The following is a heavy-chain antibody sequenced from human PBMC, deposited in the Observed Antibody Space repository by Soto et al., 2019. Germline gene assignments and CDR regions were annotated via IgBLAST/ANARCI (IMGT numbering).Heavy chain of an antibody. CDR3: AKVAGVATGGTVGGLDP. CDR2: ISSSSSYI. V-gene: IGHV3-21*03. J-gene: IGHJ5*02. Sequence: KPGGSLRLSCAASGFTFSSYSMNWVRQAPGKGLEWVSSISSSSSYIYYADSVKGRFTISRDNSKNTLYLQMPSLTTEDTGIYYCAKVAGVATGGTVGGLDPWGQGTLVTVSS. D-gene: IGHD6-13*01. CDR1: GFTFSSYS.